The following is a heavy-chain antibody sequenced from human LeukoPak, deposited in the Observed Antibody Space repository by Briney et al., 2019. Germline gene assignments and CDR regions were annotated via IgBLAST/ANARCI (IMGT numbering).Heavy chain of an antibody. CDR1: GYSFTSYW. Sequence: GESLKISCKGSGYSFTSYWIGWVRQMPGKGLEWMGIIYPGDSDTRYSPSFQGQVTISADKSISTAYLQWSSLKASDTAMYYCARHRKVAATTANYYYGMDVWGQGTTVTVSS. J-gene: IGHJ6*02. CDR2: IYPGDSDT. CDR3: ARHRKVAATTANYYYGMDV. D-gene: IGHD2-15*01. V-gene: IGHV5-51*01.